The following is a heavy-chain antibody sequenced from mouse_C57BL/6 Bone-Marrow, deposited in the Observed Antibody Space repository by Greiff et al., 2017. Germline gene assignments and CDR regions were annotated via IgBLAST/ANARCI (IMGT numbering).Heavy chain of an antibody. D-gene: IGHD1-1*01. CDR3: SRQVTTVLATKYFDV. V-gene: IGHV5-9*01. CDR1: GFTFSSYT. CDR2: ISGGGGNT. Sequence: EVQGVESGGGLVKPGGSLKLSCAASGFTFSSYTMSWVRQTPEQRLQWVAAISGGGGNTYYPDSVKGRFTISRDNDKNILYLQRSSLRSEDTALYYWSRQVTTVLATKYFDVWGTGTTVTVSS. J-gene: IGHJ1*03.